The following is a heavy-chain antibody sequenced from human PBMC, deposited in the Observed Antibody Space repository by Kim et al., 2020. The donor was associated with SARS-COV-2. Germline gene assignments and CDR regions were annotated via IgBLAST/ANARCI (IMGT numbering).Heavy chain of an antibody. CDR2: IRSNAYGGTT. Sequence: GRSLRLSCTASGFTFGDYAMSWVRQAPGKGLEWVGFIRSNAYGGTTEYAASVKGRFTISRDDSKSIAYLQMNSLKTEDTAVYYCTRGDYDFWSGSYYYYGMDVWGQGTTVTVSS. CDR3: TRGDYDFWSGSYYYYGMDV. D-gene: IGHD3-3*01. J-gene: IGHJ6*02. CDR1: GFTFGDYA. V-gene: IGHV3-49*04.